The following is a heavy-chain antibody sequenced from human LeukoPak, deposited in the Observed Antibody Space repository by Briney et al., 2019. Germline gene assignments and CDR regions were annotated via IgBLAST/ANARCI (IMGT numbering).Heavy chain of an antibody. Sequence: PSETLSLTCTVSGGSISNYYWSWIRQPPGKGLEWIGYIYYSGSTNYNPSLKSRVTISVDTSKNQFSLKLSSVTAADTAVYYCASYSSSWSPSFDYWGQGTLVTVSS. CDR2: IYYSGST. D-gene: IGHD6-13*01. J-gene: IGHJ4*02. CDR3: ASYSSSWSPSFDY. V-gene: IGHV4-59*01. CDR1: GGSISNYY.